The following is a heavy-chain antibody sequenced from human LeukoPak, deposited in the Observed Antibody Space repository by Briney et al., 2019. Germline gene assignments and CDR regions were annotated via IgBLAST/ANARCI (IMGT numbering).Heavy chain of an antibody. Sequence: APVKVSCMASGYTFTGYYMHWVRQAPGQGLEWMGWINPNSGGTNYAQKFQGRVAMTRDTSISTAYMELSRLRSDDTAVYYCARGDLLWFGELPNDLDYWGQGTLVTVSS. J-gene: IGHJ4*02. V-gene: IGHV1-2*02. CDR1: GYTFTGYY. D-gene: IGHD3-10*01. CDR3: ARGDLLWFGELPNDLDY. CDR2: INPNSGGT.